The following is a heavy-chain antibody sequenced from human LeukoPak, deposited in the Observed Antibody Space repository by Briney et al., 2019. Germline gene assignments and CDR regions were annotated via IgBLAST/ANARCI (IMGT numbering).Heavy chain of an antibody. J-gene: IGHJ3*02. V-gene: IGHV4-39*07. Sequence: SETLSLTCTVSGGAISSSSYYWGWIRQPPGKGLEWIANIYYTGSTYYNPSLKSRITISVDTSKSQFSLELSSVTAADTAVYYCSRGGGSDSSPRINAFDIWGQGTMLTVSS. CDR3: SRGGGSDSSPRINAFDI. D-gene: IGHD3-22*01. CDR2: IYYTGST. CDR1: GGAISSSSYY.